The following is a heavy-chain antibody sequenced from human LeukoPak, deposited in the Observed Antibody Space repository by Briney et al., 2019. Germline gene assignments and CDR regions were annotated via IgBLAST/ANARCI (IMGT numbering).Heavy chain of an antibody. J-gene: IGHJ4*02. D-gene: IGHD2-8*01. CDR3: TTDEWN. CDR2: IKTNTDGGTT. V-gene: IGHV3-15*01. Sequence: KAGGSLRLSCAASGLTFSSAWMSWVRQAPGKGLEWVGHIKTNTDGGTTDYAAPVKGGFTISRDDSKKTLFLQMNSLKIEDTAVYYCTTDEWNWGQGTLVTVSS. CDR1: GLTFSSAW.